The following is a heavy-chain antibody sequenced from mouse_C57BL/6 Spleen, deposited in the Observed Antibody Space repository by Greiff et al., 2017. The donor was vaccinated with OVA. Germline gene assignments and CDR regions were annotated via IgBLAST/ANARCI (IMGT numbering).Heavy chain of an antibody. CDR2: INPSTGGT. CDR3: ARRYFDY. J-gene: IGHJ2*01. CDR1: GYSFTGYY. Sequence: LVESGPELVKPGASVKISCKASGYSFTGYYMNWVKQSPEKSLEWIGEINPSTGGTTYNQKFKAKATLTVDKSSSTAYMQLKSLTSEDSAVYYCARRYFDYWGQGTTLTVSS. V-gene: IGHV1-42*01.